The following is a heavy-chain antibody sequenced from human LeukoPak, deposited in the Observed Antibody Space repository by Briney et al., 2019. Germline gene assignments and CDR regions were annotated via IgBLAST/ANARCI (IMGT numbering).Heavy chain of an antibody. CDR3: ARVWVATLTFDY. J-gene: IGHJ4*02. V-gene: IGHV3-30-3*01. CDR2: ISYDGSNK. D-gene: IGHD5-12*01. CDR1: GFTFSSYA. Sequence: PGGSLRLSCAASGFTFSSYAMHWVRQAPGKGLEWVAVISYDGSNKYYADSVKGRFTISRDNSKNTLYLQMNSLRAGDTAVYYCARVWVATLTFDYWGQGTLVTVSS.